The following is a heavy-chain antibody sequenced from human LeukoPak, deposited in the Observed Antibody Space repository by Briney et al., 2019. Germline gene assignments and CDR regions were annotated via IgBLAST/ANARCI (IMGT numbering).Heavy chain of an antibody. CDR2: INWNGGST. V-gene: IGHV3-20*01. CDR1: GFTFEDYG. CDR3: ATTSGYPDYYYYMDV. Sequence: GGSLRLSCAASGFTFEDYGMSWVRQAPGKGLEWVSGINWNGGSTGYADSVKGRFTISRDNAKNSLYLQMNSLRAEDTALYHCATTSGYPDYYYYMDVWGKGTTVTVSS. J-gene: IGHJ6*03. D-gene: IGHD3-3*01.